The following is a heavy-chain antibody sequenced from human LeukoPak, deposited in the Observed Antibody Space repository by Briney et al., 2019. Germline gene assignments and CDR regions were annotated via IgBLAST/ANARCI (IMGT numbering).Heavy chain of an antibody. CDR3: ARDSDIVVVVAYPYYFDY. CDR1: GFTFSSYA. V-gene: IGHV3-30*04. D-gene: IGHD2-15*01. Sequence: AGGSLRLSCAASGFTFSSYAMRWVRQAPGKGLEWVAVISYDGSNKYYADSVKGRFTISRDNSKNTLYLQMNSLRAEDTAVYYCARDSDIVVVVAYPYYFDYWGQGTLVTVSS. J-gene: IGHJ4*02. CDR2: ISYDGSNK.